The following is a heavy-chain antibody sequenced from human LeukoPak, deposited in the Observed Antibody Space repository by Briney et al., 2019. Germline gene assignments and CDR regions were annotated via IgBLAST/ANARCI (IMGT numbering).Heavy chain of an antibody. Sequence: ASVKVSCKASGYTFTAYSMHWVRQAPGQGLEWMGWINPNSGVTNYAQKFQGRVTMTRDTSISTAYMELSSLRSDDTAIYYCARVGVEGASCYDYWGQGTLVTVSS. V-gene: IGHV1-2*02. CDR3: ARVGVEGASCYDY. CDR2: INPNSGVT. J-gene: IGHJ4*02. D-gene: IGHD2-2*01. CDR1: GYTFTAYS.